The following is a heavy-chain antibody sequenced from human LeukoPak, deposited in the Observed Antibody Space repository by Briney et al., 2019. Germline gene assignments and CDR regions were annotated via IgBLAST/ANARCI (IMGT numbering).Heavy chain of an antibody. V-gene: IGHV3-9*01. J-gene: IGHJ4*02. D-gene: IGHD2-15*01. Sequence: PGRSLRLSCAASGFTFDDYAMHWVRQAPGKGLEWVSGISWNSGSIGYADSVKGRFTISRDNAKNSLYLQMNSLRAEDTALYYCAKDYCSGGSCYNGKYYFDYWGQGTLATVSS. CDR1: GFTFDDYA. CDR3: AKDYCSGGSCYNGKYYFDY. CDR2: ISWNSGSI.